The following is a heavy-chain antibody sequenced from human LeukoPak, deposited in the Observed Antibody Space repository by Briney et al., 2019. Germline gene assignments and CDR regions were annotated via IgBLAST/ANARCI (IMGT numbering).Heavy chain of an antibody. CDR1: GGSISSGAYF. V-gene: IGHV4-31*03. Sequence: SQTLSLTCTVSGGSISSGAYFWSWIRQHPGKGLEWLGFIYYSGTTYYNPSLKSRLTLSKDTSKNHFSLTLSSVTAADTAVYYCARAHGSGGDYFDYWGQGTLVSASS. CDR3: ARAHGSGGDYFDY. D-gene: IGHD5-12*01. J-gene: IGHJ4*02. CDR2: IYYSGTT.